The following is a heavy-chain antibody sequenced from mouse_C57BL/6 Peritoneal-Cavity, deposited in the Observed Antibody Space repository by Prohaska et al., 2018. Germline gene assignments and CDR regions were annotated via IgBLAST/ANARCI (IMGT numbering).Heavy chain of an antibody. D-gene: IGHD2-5*01. CDR2: INYDGSAI. V-gene: IGHV11-2*01. CDR1: GFTFSGFW. Sequence: EVQLLETGGGLVQPGGSRGLSCEGSGFTFSGFWMSWVRQTPGKTLEWIGYINYDGSAINYASSIKDRLTIFRDNDKSPMYLQMTKGRSEDTTTYFRMRYSKYW. J-gene: IGHJ1*01. CDR3: MRYSKYW.